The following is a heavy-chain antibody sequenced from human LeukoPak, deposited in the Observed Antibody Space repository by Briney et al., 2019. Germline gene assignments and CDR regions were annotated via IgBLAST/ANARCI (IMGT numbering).Heavy chain of an antibody. Sequence: ASVKVSCKASGYTFTSYDINWVRQAPGQGLEWMGWINPNSGGTNYAQKFQGRVTMTRDTSISTAYMELSRLRSDDTAVYYCARGSYSRVYDYWGQGTLVTVSS. D-gene: IGHD6-13*01. V-gene: IGHV1-2*02. CDR2: INPNSGGT. J-gene: IGHJ4*02. CDR3: ARGSYSRVYDY. CDR1: GYTFTSYD.